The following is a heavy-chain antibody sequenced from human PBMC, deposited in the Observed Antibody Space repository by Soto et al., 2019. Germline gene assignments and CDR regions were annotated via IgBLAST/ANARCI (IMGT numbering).Heavy chain of an antibody. CDR3: ARDLLPVGHVGWFDP. CDR2: ISAYNGNT. J-gene: IGHJ5*02. D-gene: IGHD2-15*01. Sequence: QVQLVQSGAEVKKPGASVKVSCKASGYTFTSYGISWVRQAPGQGLEWMGWISAYNGNTNYVQKLQGRVTMTTDTSMSKAYMELRSLRSDDTAVYYCARDLLPVGHVGWFDPWGQGTLVTVSS. V-gene: IGHV1-18*04. CDR1: GYTFTSYG.